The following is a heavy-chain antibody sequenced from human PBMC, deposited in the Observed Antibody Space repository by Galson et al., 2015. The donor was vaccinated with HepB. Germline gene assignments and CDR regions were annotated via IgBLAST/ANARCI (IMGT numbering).Heavy chain of an antibody. CDR1: AYKFDTFW. CDR3: ARRTYDLLADSWFDP. J-gene: IGHJ5*02. D-gene: IGHD3-9*01. V-gene: IGHV5-51*01. CDR2: IYPGNFET. Sequence: QSGAEVKKPGESLKISCQLPAYKFDTFWIGWVRQMPGKGLEWMAIIYPGNFETRYSPSLQGQVTISVDKSISTMYLQWNSLEASDSAIYYCARRTYDLLADSWFDPWGQGTLVTVSS.